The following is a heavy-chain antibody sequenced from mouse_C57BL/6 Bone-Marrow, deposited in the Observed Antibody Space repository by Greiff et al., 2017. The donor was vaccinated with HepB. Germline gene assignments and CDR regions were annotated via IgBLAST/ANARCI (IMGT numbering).Heavy chain of an antibody. CDR1: GFRFNTYA. J-gene: IGHJ3*01. Sequence: EAGGGLVQPKGSLKLSCAASGFRFNTYAMHWVRQAPGKGLEWVARIRSKSNNYATYYADSVKDRFTISRDDSESMLYLQMNNLKTEDTAMYYCVRDSSGYWFAYWGQGTLVTVSA. CDR3: VRDSSGYWFAY. V-gene: IGHV10-1*01. CDR2: IRSKSNNYAT. D-gene: IGHD3-2*02.